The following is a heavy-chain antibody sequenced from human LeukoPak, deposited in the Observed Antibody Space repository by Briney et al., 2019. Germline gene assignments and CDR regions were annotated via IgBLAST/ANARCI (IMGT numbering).Heavy chain of an antibody. CDR3: ARSDGAARPVY. V-gene: IGHV4-39*07. Sequence: SETLSLTCTVSGGSISSSSYYWGWIRQPPGKGLEWIGSIYYSGSTYYNPSLESRVTISVDTSKNQFSLKLSSVTAADTAVYYCARSDGAARPVYWGQGTLVTVSS. D-gene: IGHD6-6*01. CDR1: GGSISSSSYY. CDR2: IYYSGST. J-gene: IGHJ4*02.